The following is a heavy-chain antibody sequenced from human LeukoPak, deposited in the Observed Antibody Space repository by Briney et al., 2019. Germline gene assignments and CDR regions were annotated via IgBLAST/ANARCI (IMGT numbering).Heavy chain of an antibody. V-gene: IGHV4-61*02. J-gene: IGHJ4*02. D-gene: IGHD1-26*01. Sequence: SQTLSLTCTVSGGSISSGSYYWSWIRQPAGKGLEWIGRIYTSGSTNYNPSLKSRVTISVDTSKNQFSLKLSSVTAADTAVYYCAREVLGATSPFDYWGREPWSPSPQ. CDR2: IYTSGST. CDR1: GGSISSGSYY. CDR3: AREVLGATSPFDY.